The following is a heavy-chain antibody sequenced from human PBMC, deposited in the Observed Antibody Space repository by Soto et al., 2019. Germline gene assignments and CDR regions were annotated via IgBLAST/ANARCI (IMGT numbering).Heavy chain of an antibody. J-gene: IGHJ4*02. V-gene: IGHV4-61*01. CDR3: ARLGRYYGSGSYFDS. D-gene: IGHD3-10*01. CDR2: VYYSGIT. Sequence: SVTLSLTCTVSGGSVNNVNYYWSWIRQPPGKRLECIGYVYYSGITSYNPSLKSRLTMLIDTSKNEFSLKLSSVTAADTALYYCARLGRYYGSGSYFDSWGQGALVTVSS. CDR1: GGSVNNVNYY.